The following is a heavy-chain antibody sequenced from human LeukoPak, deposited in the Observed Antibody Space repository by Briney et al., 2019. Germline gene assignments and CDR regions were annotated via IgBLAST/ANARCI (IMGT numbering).Heavy chain of an antibody. V-gene: IGHV4-34*09. Sequence: SETLSLTCAVYGGPFSGYYWSWIRQPPGKGLEWIGEINHSGSTNYNPSLKSRVTISVDTSKNQFSLKLSSVTAADTAVYYCASYDSSGYPHIGYWGQGTLVTVSS. CDR1: GGPFSGYY. J-gene: IGHJ4*02. D-gene: IGHD3-22*01. CDR2: INHSGST. CDR3: ASYDSSGYPHIGY.